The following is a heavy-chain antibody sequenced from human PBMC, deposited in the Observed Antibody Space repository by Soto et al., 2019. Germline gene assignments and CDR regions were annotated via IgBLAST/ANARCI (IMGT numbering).Heavy chain of an antibody. CDR3: AKDTTAPSDYYYGMDV. Sequence: GGSLRLSCAASGFTFDDYAMHRVRLAPGKGLEWVSGISWNSGSIGYADSVKGRFTISRDNAKNSLYLQMNSLRAEDTALYYCAKDTTAPSDYYYGMDVWGQGTTVTVSS. CDR1: GFTFDDYA. CDR2: ISWNSGSI. V-gene: IGHV3-9*01. J-gene: IGHJ6*02.